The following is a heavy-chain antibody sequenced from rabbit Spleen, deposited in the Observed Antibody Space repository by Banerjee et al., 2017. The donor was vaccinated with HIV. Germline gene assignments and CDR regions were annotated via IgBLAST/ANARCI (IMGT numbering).Heavy chain of an antibody. D-gene: IGHD1-1*01. CDR2: IYAGGSGAT. V-gene: IGHV1S45*01. CDR1: GFSFSSSYW. Sequence: QEQLEESGGDLVKPEGSLTLTCTASGFSFSSSYWICWVRQAPGKGLEWSACIYAGGSGATYATWAKGRFPISKTSSTTVTLQMTSLTAADTATYFCARGASMVPFYFDLWGPGTLVTVS. J-gene: IGHJ4*01. CDR3: ARGASMVPFYFDL.